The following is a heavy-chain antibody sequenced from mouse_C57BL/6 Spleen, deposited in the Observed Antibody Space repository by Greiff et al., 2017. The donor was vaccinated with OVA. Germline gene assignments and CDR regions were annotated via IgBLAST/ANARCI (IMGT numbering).Heavy chain of an antibody. CDR1: GYTFTSYW. J-gene: IGHJ4*01. D-gene: IGHD3-2*02. CDR2: IDPSDSYT. Sequence: VQLQQPGAELVRPGTSVKLSCKASGYTFTSYWMHWVKQRPGQGLEWIGVIDPSDSYTNYNQKFKGKATLTVDTSSSTAYMQLSSLTSEDSAVYYGARSGRTAQATDAMDYWGQGTSVTVSS. CDR3: ARSGRTAQATDAMDY. V-gene: IGHV1-59*01.